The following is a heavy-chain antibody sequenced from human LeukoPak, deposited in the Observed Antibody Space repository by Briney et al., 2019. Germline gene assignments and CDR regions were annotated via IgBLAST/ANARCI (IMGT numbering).Heavy chain of an antibody. CDR2: IYPGDSDT. CDR3: ARGGSSNWSAGWFDP. J-gene: IGHJ5*02. CDR1: GYTFTSYW. Sequence: EESLKISCKGSGYTFTSYWIGWVRQMPGKGLEWMGIIYPGDSDTRYSPSFQGQVTISADKSITTAYLQWSSLKASDTAIYYCARGGSSNWSAGWFDPWGQGTLVTVSS. D-gene: IGHD6-13*01. V-gene: IGHV5-51*01.